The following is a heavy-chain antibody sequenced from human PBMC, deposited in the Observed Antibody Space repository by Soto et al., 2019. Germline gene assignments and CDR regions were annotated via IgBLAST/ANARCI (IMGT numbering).Heavy chain of an antibody. CDR1: GGSFRGFY. V-gene: IGHV4-34*01. D-gene: IGHD5-12*01. Sequence: PSETLSLTCAVSGGSFRGFYWTWIRQSPGKGLEWLGDINHVGITNYNPSLKSRVSIPVDTSKSQFSLKLSSVTAADTAVYYCARDRLVGGDGYNFPGYWGQGTLVTVSS. CDR2: INHVGIT. J-gene: IGHJ4*02. CDR3: ARDRLVGGDGYNFPGY.